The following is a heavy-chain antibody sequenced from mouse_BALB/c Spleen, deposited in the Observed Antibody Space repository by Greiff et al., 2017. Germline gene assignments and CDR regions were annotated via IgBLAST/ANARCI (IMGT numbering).Heavy chain of an antibody. CDR2: ISSGGST. V-gene: IGHV5-6-5*01. Sequence: EVQLVESGGGLVKPGGSLKLSCAASGFTFSSYAMSWVRQTPEKRLEWVASISSGGSTYYPDSVKGRFTISRDNARNILYLQMSSLRSEDTAMYYCARRDAMDYWGQGTSVTVSS. CDR1: GFTFSSYA. J-gene: IGHJ4*01. CDR3: ARRDAMDY.